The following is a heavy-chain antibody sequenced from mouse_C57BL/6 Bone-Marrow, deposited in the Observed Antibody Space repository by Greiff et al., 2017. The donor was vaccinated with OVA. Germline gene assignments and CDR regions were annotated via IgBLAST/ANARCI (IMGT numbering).Heavy chain of an antibody. J-gene: IGHJ2*01. CDR3: TGLRRGGYYFDY. V-gene: IGHV1-5*01. CDR2: IYPGNSDT. CDR1: GYTFTSYW. Sequence: VQLKQSGTVLARPGASVKMSCKTSGYTFTSYWMHWVKQRPGQGLEWIGAIYPGNSDTSYNQKFKGKAKLTAVTSASTAYMELSSLTNEDSAVYYGTGLRRGGYYFDYWGQGTTLTVSS. D-gene: IGHD2-4*01.